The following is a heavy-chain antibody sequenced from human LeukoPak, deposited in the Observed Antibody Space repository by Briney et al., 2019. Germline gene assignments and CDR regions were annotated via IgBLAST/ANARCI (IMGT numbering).Heavy chain of an antibody. CDR2: IKQDGSDT. Sequence: PGGSLRLACAASGFTVSNYWMSSVRQAPGKGLEWVGKIKQDGSDTMYVDSVKGRFTISRDNAKKSLYLQLSGLRAEDPAVYCCARLFTTSSLSPLLYWGQGALVTVSS. D-gene: IGHD6-6*01. J-gene: IGHJ4*02. CDR1: GFTVSNYW. V-gene: IGHV3-7*01. CDR3: ARLFTTSSLSPLLY.